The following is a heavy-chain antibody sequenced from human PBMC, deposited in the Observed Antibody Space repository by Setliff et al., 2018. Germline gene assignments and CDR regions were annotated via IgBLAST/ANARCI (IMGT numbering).Heavy chain of an antibody. D-gene: IGHD5-18*01. J-gene: IGHJ4*02. CDR3: AFRRGYIYGLDN. CDR1: GYTFTDDY. Sequence: RASVKVSCKASGYTFTDDYMYWVKQAPGKGLEWMGRIDPEDGKTVYAEKFQGRVIISADTSIDTVYLEIDSLRSEDTAVYYCAFRRGYIYGLDNWGQGTLVT. V-gene: IGHV1-69-2*01. CDR2: IDPEDGKT.